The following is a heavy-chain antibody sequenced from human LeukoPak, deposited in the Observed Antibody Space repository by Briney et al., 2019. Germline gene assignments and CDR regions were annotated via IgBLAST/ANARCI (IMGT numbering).Heavy chain of an antibody. V-gene: IGHV4-39*07. CDR1: GGSISSYY. CDR2: IYYSGST. Sequence: PSETLSLTCTVSGGSISSYYWSWIRQPPGKGLEWDGGIYYSGSTYYNPSLKSRVTISVDTSKNQFSLKLSSVTAADTAVYYCARDPGRDIAAAGTGYFQHWGRAPWSPSPQ. J-gene: IGHJ1*01. CDR3: ARDPGRDIAAAGTGYFQH. D-gene: IGHD6-13*01.